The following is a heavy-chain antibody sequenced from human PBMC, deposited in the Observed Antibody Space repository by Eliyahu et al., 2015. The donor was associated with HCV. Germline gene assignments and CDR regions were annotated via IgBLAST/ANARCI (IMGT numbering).Heavy chain of an antibody. J-gene: IGHJ6*02. Sequence: EVQLVESGGGLVKPGGSLRLSCXASGXTFSSXSMXWVRXAPGKGLEGVSSISSSSSYIYYADSVKGRFTISRDNAKNSLYLQMNSLRAEDTAVYYCARDGSCSSTSCPPFVGQRYGMDVWGQGTTVTVSS. CDR1: GXTFSSXS. D-gene: IGHD2-2*01. CDR2: ISSSSSYI. V-gene: IGHV3-21*01. CDR3: ARDGSCSSTSCPPFVGQRYGMDV.